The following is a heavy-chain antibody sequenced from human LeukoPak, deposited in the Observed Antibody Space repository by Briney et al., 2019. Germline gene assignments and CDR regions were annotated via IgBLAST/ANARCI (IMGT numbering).Heavy chain of an antibody. V-gene: IGHV3-9*01. J-gene: IGHJ4*02. D-gene: IGHD5-12*01. CDR2: ISWNSGSI. CDR1: GFTFDDYA. Sequence: GRSLRLSCAASGFTFDDYAMHWVRQAPGKGLEWVSGISWNSGSIGYADSVKGRFTISRDNAKNSLYLQMNSLRAEDTALYYRAKDTGYSGYDHFDYWGQGTLVTVSS. CDR3: AKDTGYSGYDHFDY.